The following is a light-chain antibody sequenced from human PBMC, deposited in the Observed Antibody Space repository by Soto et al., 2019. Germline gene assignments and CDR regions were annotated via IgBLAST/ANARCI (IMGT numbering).Light chain of an antibody. Sequence: DIQMTQSPSSLSASVGDRVPIPCRASQSISSYLNWYQQKPGKAPKLLIYAASSLQSGVPSRFSGSGSGTDFTLTISSLQPEDFATYYCQQSYSTLWTFGQGTKVEIK. V-gene: IGKV1-39*01. J-gene: IGKJ1*01. CDR2: AAS. CDR3: QQSYSTLWT. CDR1: QSISSY.